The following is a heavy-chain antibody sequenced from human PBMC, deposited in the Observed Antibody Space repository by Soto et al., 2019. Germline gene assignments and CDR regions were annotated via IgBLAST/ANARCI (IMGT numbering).Heavy chain of an antibody. V-gene: IGHV3-23*01. CDR2: IGGGDDI. CDR3: AKDRLNDNGVWDHFDI. D-gene: IGHD1-1*01. CDR1: VFTFIMFS. J-gene: IGHJ3*02. Sequence: VVSLILSCSSSVFTFIMFSITVFLQAPVKWLECVSGIGGGDDIYYADSVNGRFTISRDNSRKTVFLQMNSLRAEYTGVYYCAKDRLNDNGVWDHFDIWGRRTMVSVSS.